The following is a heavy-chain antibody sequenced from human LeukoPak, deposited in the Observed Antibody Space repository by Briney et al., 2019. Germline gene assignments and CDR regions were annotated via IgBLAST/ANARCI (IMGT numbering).Heavy chain of an antibody. V-gene: IGHV1-2*02. Sequence: EASVKVSCKASGYTSTGSYMHWVRQAPGQGLEWMGWINPNRGDTYYAQKFLGRVTMTRDTSISTAYMELSSLRSDDTAVYYCAGGGSTSCYGICLYNWFDPWGQGTLVTVSS. J-gene: IGHJ5*02. CDR3: AGGGSTSCYGICLYNWFDP. CDR1: GYTSTGSY. D-gene: IGHD2-2*01. CDR2: INPNRGDT.